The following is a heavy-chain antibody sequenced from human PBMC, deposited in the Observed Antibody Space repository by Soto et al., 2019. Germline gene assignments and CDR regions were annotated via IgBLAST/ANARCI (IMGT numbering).Heavy chain of an antibody. CDR1: GFTFSSYA. J-gene: IGHJ6*02. V-gene: IGHV3-23*01. D-gene: IGHD4-4*01. CDR3: AKDQAVTTTTTCFYGMDV. Sequence: GGSLRLSCAASGFTFSSYAMSWVRQAPGKGLEWVSAISGSGGSTYYADSVKGRFTISRDNSKNTLYLQMNSLRAEDTAVYYCAKDQAVTTTTTCFYGMDVWGQGTTVTVSS. CDR2: ISGSGGST.